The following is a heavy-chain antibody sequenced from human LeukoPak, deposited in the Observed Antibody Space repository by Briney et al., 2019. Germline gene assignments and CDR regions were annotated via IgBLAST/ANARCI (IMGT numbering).Heavy chain of an antibody. D-gene: IGHD3-9*01. CDR3: ARGPPTGFDY. CDR1: GYTFTSYY. CDR2: MNPNSGNT. J-gene: IGHJ4*02. V-gene: IGHV1-8*02. Sequence: ASVKVSCKASGYTFTSYYMHWVRQATGQGLEWMGWMNPNSGNTGYAQKFQGRVTMTRNTSISTAYMELSSMRSEDTAVYYCARGPPTGFDYWGQGTLVTVSS.